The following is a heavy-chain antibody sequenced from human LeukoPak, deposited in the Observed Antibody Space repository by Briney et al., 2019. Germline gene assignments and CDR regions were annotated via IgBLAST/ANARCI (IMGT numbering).Heavy chain of an antibody. CDR3: ARIAYYYDSSGYYSNYYYYMGV. V-gene: IGHV4-31*03. CDR1: GGSISSGGYY. J-gene: IGHJ6*03. Sequence: PSQTLSLTCTVSGGSISSGGYYWSWIRQHPGKGLEWIGYIYYSGSTYYNPSLKSRVTISVDTSKNQFSLKLSSVTAADTAVYYCARIAYYYDSSGYYSNYYYYMGVWGKGTTVTVSS. CDR2: IYYSGST. D-gene: IGHD3-22*01.